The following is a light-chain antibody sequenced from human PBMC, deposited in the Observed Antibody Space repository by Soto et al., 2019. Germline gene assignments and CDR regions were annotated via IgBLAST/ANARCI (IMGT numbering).Light chain of an antibody. CDR2: EVS. CDR3: SSHTDTTTLGV. J-gene: IGLJ3*02. Sequence: QSALTQPASVSGSPGQSVTISCTGTSSDVGGYNYVSWYQQHPGKAPKLIVYEVSNRPSGVSSRFSGSKSGNTASLTISGLQAEDEADYYCSSHTDTTTLGVFGGGTKLTVL. CDR1: SSDVGGYNY. V-gene: IGLV2-14*01.